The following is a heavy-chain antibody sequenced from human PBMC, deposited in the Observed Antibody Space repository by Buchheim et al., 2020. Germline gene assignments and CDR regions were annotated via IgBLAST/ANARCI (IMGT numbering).Heavy chain of an antibody. CDR2: IYYSGST. J-gene: IGHJ4*02. CDR3: ARGVRGYCSGGSCSYFDY. Sequence: QVQLQESGPGLVKPSQTLSLTCSVSGGSISSGDYYWSWIRQPPGKGLEWIGYIYYSGSTYYNPSLKSRVTISVDTSKNQFSLKLSSVTAADTAVYYCARGVRGYCSGGSCSYFDYWGQGTL. CDR1: GGSISSGDYY. V-gene: IGHV4-30-4*01. D-gene: IGHD2-15*01.